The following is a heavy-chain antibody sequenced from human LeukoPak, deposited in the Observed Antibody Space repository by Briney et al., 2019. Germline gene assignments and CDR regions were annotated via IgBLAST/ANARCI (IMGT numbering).Heavy chain of an antibody. D-gene: IGHD1-1*01. Sequence: ASVKVSCKASGYNFTSYYIHWVRQAPGQGLEWMGIINPSIGSASYTKRFQGRVTMTRDMSTSTLYMELNSLRSEDTAVYYCARDSETDNDAFDIWGQGTMVTVSS. J-gene: IGHJ3*02. CDR1: GYNFTSYY. V-gene: IGHV1-46*01. CDR3: ARDSETDNDAFDI. CDR2: INPSIGSA.